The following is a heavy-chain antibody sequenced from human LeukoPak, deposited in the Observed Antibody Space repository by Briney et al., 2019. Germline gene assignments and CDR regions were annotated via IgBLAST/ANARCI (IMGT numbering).Heavy chain of an antibody. CDR3: ARPAATYSAAFDY. CDR1: GGTFSSYA. J-gene: IGHJ4*02. V-gene: IGHV1-69*01. D-gene: IGHD2-2*01. Sequence: SVNVSCKASGGTFSSYAISGVRQAPGQGLEWMGGIIPIFGTANYAQKFQGRVTITADESTSTAYMELSSLRSEDTAVYYCARPAATYSAAFDYWGQGTLVTVSS. CDR2: IIPIFGTA.